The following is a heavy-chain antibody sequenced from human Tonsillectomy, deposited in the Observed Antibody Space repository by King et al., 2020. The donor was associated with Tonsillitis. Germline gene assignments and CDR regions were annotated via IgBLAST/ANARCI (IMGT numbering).Heavy chain of an antibody. J-gene: IGHJ4*02. D-gene: IGHD1-1*01. Sequence: QLVQSGAEVNKPGASVKVSCEASGYTFTTYYLHWVRQAPGQGLEWGGIIDPSGGRTSYAQKYQGRVTMTRDTSTSTVYMELSSLRSEVTAVYYCTRESPSYNFYYWGQGTLVIVSS. CDR3: TRESPSYNFYY. CDR1: GYTFTTYY. V-gene: IGHV1-46*01. CDR2: IDPSGGRT.